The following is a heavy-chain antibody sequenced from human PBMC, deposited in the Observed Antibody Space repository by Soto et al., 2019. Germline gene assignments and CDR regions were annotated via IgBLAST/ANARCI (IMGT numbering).Heavy chain of an antibody. V-gene: IGHV3-53*02. CDR1: GFTVTGNY. CDR3: AGETYKRRHSYYYAMDV. D-gene: IGHD1-1*01. Sequence: EVQLVETGGGLIRPGGSLRLSCAASGFTVTGNYMSWVRQAPGTGLEWDSLIFTGGSTYYADSVKGRFTISSDNYTNTLYLQRNSLRDEDTAVYYCAGETYKRRHSYYYAMDVWGKGTTVTVSS. CDR2: IFTGGST. J-gene: IGHJ6*04.